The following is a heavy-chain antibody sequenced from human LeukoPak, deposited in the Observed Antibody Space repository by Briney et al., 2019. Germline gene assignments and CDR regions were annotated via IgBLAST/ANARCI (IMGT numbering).Heavy chain of an antibody. Sequence: SETLSLTCTVSGGSISSSSYYWGWIRQPPGKGLEWIGSIYYSGSTYYNPSLKSRVTISVDTSKNQFSLKLSSVTAADTAVCYCARQEGIAAADWFDPWGQGTLVTVSS. D-gene: IGHD6-13*01. CDR3: ARQEGIAAADWFDP. CDR2: IYYSGST. CDR1: GGSISSSSYY. J-gene: IGHJ5*02. V-gene: IGHV4-39*01.